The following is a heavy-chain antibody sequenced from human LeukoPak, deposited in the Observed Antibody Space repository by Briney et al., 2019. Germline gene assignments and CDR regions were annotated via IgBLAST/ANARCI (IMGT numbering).Heavy chain of an antibody. Sequence: GGSLRLSWAASGFTFGSYWMHWVRQVPGKGLVWVSRINSDGSNTTYADSVKGRFTITRDNAKDTLYLQMNSLRAEDTAVYYCARDMFDWLFEDLEIGVYFDYWGQGTLVTVSS. CDR2: INSDGSNT. J-gene: IGHJ4*02. D-gene: IGHD3-9*01. CDR1: GFTFGSYW. V-gene: IGHV3-74*01. CDR3: ARDMFDWLFEDLEIGVYFDY.